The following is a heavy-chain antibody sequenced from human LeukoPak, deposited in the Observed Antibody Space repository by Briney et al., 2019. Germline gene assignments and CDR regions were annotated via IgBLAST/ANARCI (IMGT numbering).Heavy chain of an antibody. CDR3: ARGWMKDAFDI. CDR1: GGSISSYY. CDR2: IYYSGST. Sequence: PSETLSLTCTVSGGSISSYYWSWVRQPPGEGLEWIGYIYYSGSTNYNPSLKSRVTISVDTSKNQFSLKLSSVTAADTAVYYCARGWMKDAFDIWGQGTMVTVSS. D-gene: IGHD5-12*01. J-gene: IGHJ3*02. V-gene: IGHV4-59*01.